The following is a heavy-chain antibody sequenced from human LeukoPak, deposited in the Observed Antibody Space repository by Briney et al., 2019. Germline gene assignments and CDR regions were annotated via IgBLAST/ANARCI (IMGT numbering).Heavy chain of an antibody. J-gene: IGHJ4*02. CDR3: ARGRIAVAHYYFDY. D-gene: IGHD6-19*01. CDR2: IYSGGST. V-gene: IGHV3-66*01. Sequence: GGSLRLSCAASGFTVSSNYMSWVRQAPGKGLEWVSVIYSGGSTYYADSVKGRFTISRDNSKNTLYLQMNSLRADDTAVYYCARGRIAVAHYYFDYWGQGTLVTVSS. CDR1: GFTVSSNY.